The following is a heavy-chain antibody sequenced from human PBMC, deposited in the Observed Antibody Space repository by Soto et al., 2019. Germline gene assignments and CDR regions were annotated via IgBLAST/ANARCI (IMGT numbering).Heavy chain of an antibody. CDR1: GFTFSNYE. V-gene: IGHV3-48*03. J-gene: IGHJ4*03. CDR2: ISSSGSNI. CDR3: ARDELGGYFDY. Sequence: GSLRLSCAASGFTFSNYEMNWVRQAPGKGLEWVSYISSSGSNIYYADSVKGRFTVSRDNAKNSLNLQMNSLRDEDTAVYYCARDELGGYFDYWGQGTLVTVSS. D-gene: IGHD6-6*01.